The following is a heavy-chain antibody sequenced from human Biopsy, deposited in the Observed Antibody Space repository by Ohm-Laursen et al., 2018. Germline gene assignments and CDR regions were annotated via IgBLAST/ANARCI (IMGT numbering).Heavy chain of an antibody. CDR2: ISYTGGI. V-gene: IGHV4-59*01. J-gene: IGHJ4*02. CDR1: GGSISGYH. CDR3: ARMPHFDY. D-gene: IGHD2-2*01. Sequence: PGTLSLTWTVSGGSISGYHWSWIRKSPGKGLEWLAYISYTGGITSNPSLNGRATMSLDTSKNQFSLRPIYVTAADTAVYYCARMPHFDYWGQGILVTVSS.